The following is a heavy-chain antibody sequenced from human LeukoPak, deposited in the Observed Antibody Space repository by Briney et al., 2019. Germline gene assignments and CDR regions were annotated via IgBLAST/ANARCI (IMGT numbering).Heavy chain of an antibody. V-gene: IGHV1-18*01. CDR2: ISAYNGNT. J-gene: IGHJ4*02. D-gene: IGHD6-13*01. CDR3: ARDHSSSGQLFDY. Sequence: ASVKVSCKASGGTFSGYAISWVRQAPGQGLEWMGWISAYNGNTNYAQKLQGRVTMTTDTSTSTAYMELRSLRSNDTAMYYCARDHSSSGQLFDYWGQGTLVTVSS. CDR1: GGTFSGYA.